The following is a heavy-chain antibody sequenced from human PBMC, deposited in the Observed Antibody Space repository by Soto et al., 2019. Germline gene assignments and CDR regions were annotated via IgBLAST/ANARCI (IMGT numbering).Heavy chain of an antibody. CDR3: ARDRWATVTSHAFDI. CDR1: GFTFSSYG. D-gene: IGHD4-17*01. Sequence: PGGSLRLSCAASGFTFSSYGMHWVRQAPGKGLEWVAAIWYDGSNKYYADSVKGRFTISRDNSKNTLYLQMNSLRAEDTAVYYCARDRWATVTSHAFDIWGQGTMVTVSS. V-gene: IGHV3-33*01. CDR2: IWYDGSNK. J-gene: IGHJ3*02.